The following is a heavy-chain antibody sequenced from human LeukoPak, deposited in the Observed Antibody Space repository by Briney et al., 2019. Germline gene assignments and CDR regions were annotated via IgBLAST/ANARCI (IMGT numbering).Heavy chain of an antibody. Sequence: GGSLRLSCAASGFTFGSYAMHWVRQAPGKGLEWVAVISYDGSNKYYADSVKGRFTISRDNSKNTLYLQMNSLRAEDTAVYYCANGFHDYGDSNFDYWGQGTLVTVSS. D-gene: IGHD4-17*01. CDR3: ANGFHDYGDSNFDY. CDR2: ISYDGSNK. CDR1: GFTFGSYA. V-gene: IGHV3-30-3*01. J-gene: IGHJ4*02.